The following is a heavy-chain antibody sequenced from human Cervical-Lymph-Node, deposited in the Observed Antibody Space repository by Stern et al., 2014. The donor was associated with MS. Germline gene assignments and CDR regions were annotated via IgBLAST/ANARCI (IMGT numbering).Heavy chain of an antibody. CDR2: IRSSSTI. Sequence: EVQLVASGGGLVQPGGSLTLSCAASGFTFSSYSMNWVRQTPGTGLEWGSYIRSSSTISYADSVKGRFTISRDNAKNSLYLQMNNLRDEDTAVYYCARDKTSGDGYPMFDYWGQGTLVTVSS. D-gene: IGHD2-21*02. CDR3: ARDKTSGDGYPMFDY. CDR1: GFTFSSYS. J-gene: IGHJ4*02. V-gene: IGHV3-48*02.